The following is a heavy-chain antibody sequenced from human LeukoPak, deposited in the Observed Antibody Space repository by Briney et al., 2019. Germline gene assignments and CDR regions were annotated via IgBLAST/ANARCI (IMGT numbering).Heavy chain of an antibody. Sequence: SGTLSLTCAVSGGSISSSNWWSWVRQPPGKGLEWIGEIYHSGSTNYNPSLKSRVTISVDTSNNQLSLRLTSVTAADTAVYYCAKQRAFFGEWAFDIWGQGTTVTVSS. V-gene: IGHV4-4*02. CDR1: GGSISSSNW. D-gene: IGHD3-10*01. J-gene: IGHJ3*02. CDR2: IYHSGST. CDR3: AKQRAFFGEWAFDI.